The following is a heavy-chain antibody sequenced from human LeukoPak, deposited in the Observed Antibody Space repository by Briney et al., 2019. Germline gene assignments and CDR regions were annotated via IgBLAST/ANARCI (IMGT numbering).Heavy chain of an antibody. V-gene: IGHV1-18*01. CDR2: ISAYNGNT. Sequence: GASVKVSCKASGYTFTSYGISWVRPAPGQGLEWMGWISAYNGNTNYAQKLQGRVTMTTDTSTSTAYIELRSLRSDDTAVYYCARASLNSRPWTPSPSSDIWGQGTIVTVSS. D-gene: IGHD6-13*01. CDR3: ARASLNSRPWTPSPSSDI. J-gene: IGHJ3*02. CDR1: GYTFTSYG.